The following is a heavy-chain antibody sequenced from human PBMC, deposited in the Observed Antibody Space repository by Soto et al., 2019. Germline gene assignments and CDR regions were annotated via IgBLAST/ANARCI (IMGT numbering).Heavy chain of an antibody. J-gene: IGHJ4*02. CDR1: GFNFSYYY. CDR2: ILSLESHK. D-gene: IGHD3-16*01. V-gene: IGHV3-11*01. Sequence: GGSLRLSCSGSGFNFSYYYMNWIRQTPVKGLEWVSSILSLESHKYYAAFVMGRFSISRDNAKKSLFLQMNNLRAEDTGIYFCATGLKDASNRPSFDSWGPGTPVTVSS. CDR3: ATGLKDASNRPSFDS.